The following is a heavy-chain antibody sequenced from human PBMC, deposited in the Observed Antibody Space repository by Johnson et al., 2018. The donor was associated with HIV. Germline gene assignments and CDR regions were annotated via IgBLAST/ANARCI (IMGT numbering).Heavy chain of an antibody. J-gene: IGHJ3*02. CDR1: GFTFSSYG. D-gene: IGHD4-23*01. CDR2: IRYDGSNK. Sequence: QVQLVESGGGVVQPGGSLRLSCAASGFTFSSYGMHWVRQAPGKGLEWVAFIRYDGSNKYYADSVKGRFTISRDNSKNTLYLQMNSLRAEDTAVYYCARVTQQVVRVGSDAFDIWGPGTVVTVSS. CDR3: ARVTQQVVRVGSDAFDI. V-gene: IGHV3-30*02.